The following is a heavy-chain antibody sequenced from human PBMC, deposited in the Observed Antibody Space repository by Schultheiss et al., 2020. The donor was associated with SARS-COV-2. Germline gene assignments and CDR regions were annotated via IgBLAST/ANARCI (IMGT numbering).Heavy chain of an antibody. CDR3: ARDHVLRFLEWRKGWFDP. D-gene: IGHD3-3*01. CDR1: GFTFSSYA. J-gene: IGHJ5*02. V-gene: IGHV3-23*01. Sequence: GGSLRLSCAASGFTFSSYAMSWVRQAPGKGLEWVSAISGSGGSTYYADSVKGRFTISRDNSKNTLYLQMNSLRAEDTAVYYCARDHVLRFLEWRKGWFDPWGQGTLVTVSS. CDR2: ISGSGGST.